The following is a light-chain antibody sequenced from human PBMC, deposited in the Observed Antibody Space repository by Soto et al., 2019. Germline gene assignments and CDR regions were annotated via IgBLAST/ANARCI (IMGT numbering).Light chain of an antibody. CDR2: GAS. J-gene: IGKJ4*01. V-gene: IGKV3-20*01. Sequence: VLTQSPGTLSLSPGERATLSCRASQSVSSSYLAWYQQKPGQAPRLLIYGASSRPTGIPDKFSGSGSGTNFTLTISRLEPEDFAVYYCQQYGSSALTFGGGTKVDIK. CDR3: QQYGSSALT. CDR1: QSVSSSY.